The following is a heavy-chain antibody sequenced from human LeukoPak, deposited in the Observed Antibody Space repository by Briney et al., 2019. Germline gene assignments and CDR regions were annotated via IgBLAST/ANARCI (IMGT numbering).Heavy chain of an antibody. CDR3: TRVPRYDYGDLTVDI. CDR1: GFTFGDYA. D-gene: IGHD4-17*01. J-gene: IGHJ3*02. Sequence: PGGSLRLSCTASGFTFGDYAMSWFRQAPGKGLEWVGFIRSKAYGGTTEYAASVKGRFTISRDDSKSIAYLQMNSLKTEDTAVYYCTRVPRYDYGDLTVDIWGQGTMVTVSS. V-gene: IGHV3-49*03. CDR2: IRSKAYGGTT.